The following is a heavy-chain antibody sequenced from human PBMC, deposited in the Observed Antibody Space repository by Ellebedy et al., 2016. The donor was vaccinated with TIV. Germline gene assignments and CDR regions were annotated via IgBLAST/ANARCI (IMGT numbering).Heavy chain of an antibody. J-gene: IGHJ6*02. V-gene: IGHV1-18*04. CDR1: GYTFTGYY. CDR2: ISAYNGNT. D-gene: IGHD4-11*01. Sequence: ASVKVSXXASGYTFTGYYMHWVRQAPGQGLEWMGWISAYNGNTNYAQKLQGRVTMTTDTSTSTAYMELRSLRSDDTAVYYCAREDYSNYAPRSYYYYGMDVWGQGTTVTVSS. CDR3: AREDYSNYAPRSYYYYGMDV.